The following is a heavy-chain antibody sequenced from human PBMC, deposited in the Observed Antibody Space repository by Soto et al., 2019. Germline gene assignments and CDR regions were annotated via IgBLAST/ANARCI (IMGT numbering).Heavy chain of an antibody. Sequence: SGPTLVHPTQTSTLPCPFSGFSLSTTGMCVSWIRQPPGKALEWLALIDWADDKYYSTSLKTRLTISKDTSKNQVVLTMTNVEPVDTATYFCSRAVGGFTYGYPDYWGQGTLVTVSS. D-gene: IGHD5-18*01. CDR1: GFSLSTTGMC. J-gene: IGHJ4*02. CDR2: IDWADDK. V-gene: IGHV2-70*01. CDR3: SRAVGGFTYGYPDY.